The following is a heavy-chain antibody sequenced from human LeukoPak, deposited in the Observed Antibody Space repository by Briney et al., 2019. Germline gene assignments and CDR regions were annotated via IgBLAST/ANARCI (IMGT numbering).Heavy chain of an antibody. D-gene: IGHD5-12*01. Sequence: PSETPSLTCTVSGGSISSYYWSWIRQPPGKGLEWIGYIYYSGSTNYSPSLKSRVTISVDTSKNQFSLKLSSVTAADTAVYYCARQGYSAYEILDYWGQGTLVTVSS. CDR2: IYYSGST. V-gene: IGHV4-59*08. J-gene: IGHJ4*02. CDR3: ARQGYSAYEILDY. CDR1: GGSISSYY.